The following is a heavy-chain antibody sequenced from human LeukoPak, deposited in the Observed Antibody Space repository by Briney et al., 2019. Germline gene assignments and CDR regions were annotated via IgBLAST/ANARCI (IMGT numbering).Heavy chain of an antibody. V-gene: IGHV3-23*01. J-gene: IGHJ4*02. CDR3: AKGTSSSCYSAPNY. D-gene: IGHD2-15*01. CDR2: ICSNDNNT. CDR1: GFTFSSYA. Sequence: GGSLRLSCAASGFTFSSYAMNWVRQAPGKGLEWVSAICSNDNNTYYANSVKGRFTISRDNSKNTLSLQLNSLRAEDTAVYYCAKGTSSSCYSAPNYWGQGTLVTVSS.